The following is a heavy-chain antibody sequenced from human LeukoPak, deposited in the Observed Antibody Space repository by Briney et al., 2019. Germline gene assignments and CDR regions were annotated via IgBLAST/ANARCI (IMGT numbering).Heavy chain of an antibody. CDR1: GFTLSSYA. J-gene: IGHJ4*02. Sequence: GGSLRLSCAASGFTLSSYAMSWVRQAPGKGLEWVSAISGSGGSTYYADSVKGRFTISRDNSKNTLYLQMNSLRAEDTAVYYCAKDLGFTAMVLYFDYWGQGTLVTVSS. CDR2: ISGSGGST. V-gene: IGHV3-23*01. D-gene: IGHD5-18*01. CDR3: AKDLGFTAMVLYFDY.